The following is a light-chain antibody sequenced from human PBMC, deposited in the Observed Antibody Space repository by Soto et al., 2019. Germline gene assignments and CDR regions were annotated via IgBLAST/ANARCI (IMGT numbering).Light chain of an antibody. CDR2: DAS. CDR1: QSIGSH. Sequence: EIVLTQSPATLSLSPGERATLSCRASQSIGSHLAWYQQKPGQAPSLLIYDASYRASGIPARFSGSGSGTDFTLTITGLEPEDFAVYYCQQYNNWPTITFGQGTRLEIK. V-gene: IGKV3-11*01. CDR3: QQYNNWPTIT. J-gene: IGKJ5*01.